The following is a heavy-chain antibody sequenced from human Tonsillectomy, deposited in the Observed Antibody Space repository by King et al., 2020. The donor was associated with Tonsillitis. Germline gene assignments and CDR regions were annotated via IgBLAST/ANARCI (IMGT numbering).Heavy chain of an antibody. Sequence: QLQESGPGLVKPSETLSLTCTVSGGSINTYYWSWIRQPPGKGLEWIGYIYRSGSTSYNPSLKSRVTISMDKSKNQFSLKLSSVTAADTAVYYCARVSSVAAGGTGYFDYWGQGTLVTVSS. V-gene: IGHV4-59*01. CDR1: GGSINTYY. J-gene: IGHJ4*02. D-gene: IGHD6-13*01. CDR2: IYRSGST. CDR3: ARVSSVAAGGTGYFDY.